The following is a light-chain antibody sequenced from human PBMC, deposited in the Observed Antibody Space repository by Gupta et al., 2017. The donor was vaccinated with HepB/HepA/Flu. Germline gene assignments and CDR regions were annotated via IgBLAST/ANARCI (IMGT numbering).Light chain of an antibody. CDR2: DNN. CDR3: VTGDSSLSAVV. J-gene: IGLJ2*01. Sequence: QSVFTQPRSVSAAPGQKLTISCSGSRSKIGNTYVSWYQQLPVTAPKLLIYDNNKRPSGIPDRFSGSKSVTSATLGITGLQTGDEADYYCVTGDSSLSAVVFGGGTKLTVL. CDR1: RSKIGNTY. V-gene: IGLV1-51*01.